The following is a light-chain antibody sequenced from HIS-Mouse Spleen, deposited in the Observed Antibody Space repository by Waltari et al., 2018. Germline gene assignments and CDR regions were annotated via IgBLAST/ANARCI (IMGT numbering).Light chain of an antibody. J-gene: IGKJ2*01. CDR1: QSVSSY. CDR3: QQRSNWPRT. CDR2: DAS. Sequence: EIVLTQSPAPLSFSPGERAPLSCRASQSVSSYLAWYQQKPGQAPGLLIYDASNRATGIPARFSGSGSGTDFTLTISSLEPEDFAVYYCQQRSNWPRTFGQGTKLEIK. V-gene: IGKV3-11*01.